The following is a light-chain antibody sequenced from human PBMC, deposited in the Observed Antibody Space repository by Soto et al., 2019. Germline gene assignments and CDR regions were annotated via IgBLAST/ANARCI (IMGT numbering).Light chain of an antibody. CDR3: ETWDSNTHV. J-gene: IGLJ1*01. V-gene: IGLV4-60*03. CDR1: SGHSSYI. CDR2: LEGSGSY. Sequence: QPVLTQSSSASASLGSSVKLTCTLSSGHSSYIIAWHQQQPGKAPRYLMKLEGSGSYNKGSGVPDRFSGSSSGADRYLTISNLQSEDVADYYCETWDSNTHVFGTGTKLTVL.